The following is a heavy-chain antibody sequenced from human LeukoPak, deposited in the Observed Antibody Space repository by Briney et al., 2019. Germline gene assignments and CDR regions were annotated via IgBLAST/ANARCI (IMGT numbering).Heavy chain of an antibody. V-gene: IGHV4-34*01. J-gene: IGHJ4*02. CDR3: ARDLVDESGETRAHFDY. CDR1: GGSFSGYY. CDR2: INHSGST. D-gene: IGHD4-17*01. Sequence: PSETLSLTCAVYGGSFSGYYWSWIRQPPGKGLEWIGEINHSGSTNYNPSLKSRVTISVDTSKNQFSLKLSSVTAADTAVYYCARDLVDESGETRAHFDYWGQGTLVTVSS.